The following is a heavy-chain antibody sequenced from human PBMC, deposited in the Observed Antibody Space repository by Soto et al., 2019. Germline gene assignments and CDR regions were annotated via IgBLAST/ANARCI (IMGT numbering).Heavy chain of an antibody. CDR2: IDAGNGNT. D-gene: IGHD3-10*01. J-gene: IGHJ4*02. V-gene: IGHV1-3*01. Sequence: QVQLVQSGAEVKEPGASVKVSCKASGYTFTSNSMHWVRQAPRQRLEWMGWIDAGNGNTKYSPKFQGRVTLTRDTSASTADMDLSSLSSEDTAVYYCARASYGPEFWGQGTLVTVST. CDR3: ARASYGPEF. CDR1: GYTFTSNS.